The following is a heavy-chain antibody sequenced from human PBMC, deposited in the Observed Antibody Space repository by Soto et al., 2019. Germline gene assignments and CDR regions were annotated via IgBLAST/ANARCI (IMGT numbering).Heavy chain of an antibody. CDR3: ARVAARFFHYMDV. Sequence: PGGSLRLSGAASGFTFWSYWRSWVLKAPGKGLEWVANIKQDGSEKYYVDSVKGRFTISRDNAKNALYLQMNSLRAEDTAVYYCARVAARFFHYMDVWGKGTTVTVSS. V-gene: IGHV3-7*04. D-gene: IGHD6-6*01. CDR2: IKQDGSEK. J-gene: IGHJ6*03. CDR1: GFTFWSYW.